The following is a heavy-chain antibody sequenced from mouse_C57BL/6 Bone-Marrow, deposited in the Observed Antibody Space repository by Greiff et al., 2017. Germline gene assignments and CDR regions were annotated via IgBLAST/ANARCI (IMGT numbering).Heavy chain of an antibody. CDR2: INPSNGGT. V-gene: IGHV1-53*01. CDR3: ARDDGYYLYYFDY. Sequence: QVQLKQPGTELVKPGASVKLSCKASGYTFTSYWMHWVKQRPGQGLEWIGNINPSNGGTNYNEKFKSKATLTVDKSSSTAYMQLSSLTSEDSAVYYCARDDGYYLYYFDYWGQGTTRTVFS. J-gene: IGHJ2*01. CDR1: GYTFTSYW. D-gene: IGHD2-3*01.